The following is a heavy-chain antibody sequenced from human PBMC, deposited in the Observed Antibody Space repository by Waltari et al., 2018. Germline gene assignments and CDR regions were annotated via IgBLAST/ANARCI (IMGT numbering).Heavy chain of an antibody. V-gene: IGHV4-39*01. J-gene: IGHJ5*02. CDR3: ARQGELRYFDWRKRYNWFDP. Sequence: QLQLQESGPGLVKPSETLSLTCTVPGGSISSSSYYWGWIRQPPGQGLEWIGSIYYSGSTYYNPSLKRRVTISVDTSKNQFSLKLSSVTAADTAVYYCARQGELRYFDWRKRYNWFDPWGQGTLVTVSS. CDR1: GGSISSSSYY. CDR2: IYYSGST. D-gene: IGHD3-9*01.